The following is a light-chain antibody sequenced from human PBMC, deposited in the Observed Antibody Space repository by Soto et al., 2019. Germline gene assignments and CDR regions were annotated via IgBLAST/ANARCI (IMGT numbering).Light chain of an antibody. J-gene: IGKJ1*01. Sequence: DIQMTQSPSTLSASVGDRVTITCRASQNIRNWLAWYQRKPGKAPKLLIYDASSLQSGVPSRFSGSGSGTEFTLPISSLQPDDFATYYCQQFDTYSRTFGQGTKVDIK. CDR2: DAS. CDR3: QQFDTYSRT. CDR1: QNIRNW. V-gene: IGKV1-5*01.